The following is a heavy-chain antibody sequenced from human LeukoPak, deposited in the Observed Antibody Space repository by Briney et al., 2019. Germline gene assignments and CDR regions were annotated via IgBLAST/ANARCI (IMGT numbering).Heavy chain of an antibody. CDR3: AEEGGHPFYY. J-gene: IGHJ4*02. CDR2: IYNSGST. Sequence: SETLSLTCTVSGVSISSYYWGWIRQPPGKGLGWNGNIYNSGSTNNNTSLKSQVTISEDTSKNQFSLTLSSVTAADTAVYYCAEEGGHPFYYCGEG. D-gene: IGHD2-15*01. V-gene: IGHV4-59*08. CDR1: GVSISSYY.